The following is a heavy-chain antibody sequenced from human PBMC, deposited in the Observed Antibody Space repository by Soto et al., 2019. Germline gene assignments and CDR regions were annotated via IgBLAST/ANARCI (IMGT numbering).Heavy chain of an antibody. J-gene: IGHJ4*02. Sequence: GESLKISCKGSGYSFSNYWIGWVRQTPGRGLEWMGIIYPDDSDTRYSPSFQGQVTISADKSINTAYLQWSSLKASDTAMYYCARRGCPSDYDSSGYGVSLCYWGQGTLVTVSS. CDR3: ARRGCPSDYDSSGYGVSLCY. CDR1: GYSFSNYW. CDR2: IYPDDSDT. V-gene: IGHV5-51*01. D-gene: IGHD3-22*01.